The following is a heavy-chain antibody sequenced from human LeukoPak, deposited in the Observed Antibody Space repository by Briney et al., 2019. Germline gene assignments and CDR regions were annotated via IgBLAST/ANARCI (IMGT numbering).Heavy chain of an antibody. J-gene: IGHJ4*02. CDR2: IYPGDSET. CDR1: GFSFDKYS. V-gene: IGHV5-51*01. CDR3: ASPSYCSGDRGHLDPFGY. D-gene: IGHD2-15*01. Sequence: GESLKISCQGSGFSFDKYSIAWVRQLPGKGLEWMGMIYPGDSETRYSPSFQGQVTFSADKSISTAFLQWTSLKASDTATYYCASPSYCSGDRGHLDPFGYWGQGTLVIISS.